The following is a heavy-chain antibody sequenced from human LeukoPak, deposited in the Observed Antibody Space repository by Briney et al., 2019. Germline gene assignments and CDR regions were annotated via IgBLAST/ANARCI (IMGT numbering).Heavy chain of an antibody. J-gene: IGHJ4*02. Sequence: SETLSLTCAISGASISSTNWWIWVRQPPGKGLEWIGEMHHSGRTNYNPSLKSRITISVDKSKNQVFLRLNSVAAADTALYYCARGVYGYYFDYWGQGTLVTVSS. D-gene: IGHD3-10*01. CDR1: GASISSTNW. CDR2: MHHSGRT. CDR3: ARGVYGYYFDY. V-gene: IGHV4-4*02.